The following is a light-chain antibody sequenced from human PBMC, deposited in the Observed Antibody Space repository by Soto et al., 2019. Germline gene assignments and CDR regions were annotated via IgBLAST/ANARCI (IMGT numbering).Light chain of an antibody. CDR1: GCNIGRNS. CDR2: GNN. J-gene: IGLJ1*01. CDR3: AAWDDSLNEYV. Sequence: QSALTQAPSVSGTPGQRVTGTCALRGCNIGRNSVNWYQHLPGTAPKLLTHGNNHRPSGVPDRFSGSKSGTSASLAISGLQPEDEADYCCAAWDDSLNEYVFGDGTKVTVL. V-gene: IGLV1-44*01.